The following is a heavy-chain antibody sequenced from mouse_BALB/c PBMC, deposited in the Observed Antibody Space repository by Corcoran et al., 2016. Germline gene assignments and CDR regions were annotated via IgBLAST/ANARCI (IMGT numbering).Heavy chain of an antibody. CDR1: GYTFTSYV. CDR2: INPYNDGT. D-gene: IGHD2-1*01. Sequence: EVQLQQSGPELVKPGASVKMSCKASGYTFTSYVMHWVKQKPGQGLEWIGYINPYNDGTKYNEKFKGKATLTSDKSSSTADMALSSLTSEDSAGYYCARWRIYYGNYVDSWGQGITLTVSS. V-gene: IGHV1S136*01. CDR3: ARWRIYYGNYVDS. J-gene: IGHJ2*01.